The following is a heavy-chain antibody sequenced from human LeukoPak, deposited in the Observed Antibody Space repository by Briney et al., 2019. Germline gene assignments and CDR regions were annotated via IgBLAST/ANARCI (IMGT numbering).Heavy chain of an antibody. J-gene: IGHJ4*02. CDR2: ISGSGGST. Sequence: GGSLRLSCAPSGFTFSNYAMNWVRQAPGKGLEWVSTISGSGGSTYYADSVKGRFTISRDNSKNTLYLQMNSLRAEDTAVYYCAKGRRAPLVGTITKSWIHYWGQGTLVTVSS. CDR3: AKGRRAPLVGTITKSWIHY. CDR1: GFTFSNYA. V-gene: IGHV3-23*01. D-gene: IGHD1-7*01.